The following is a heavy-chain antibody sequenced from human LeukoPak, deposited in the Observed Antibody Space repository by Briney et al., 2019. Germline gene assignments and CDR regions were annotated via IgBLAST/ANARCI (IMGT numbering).Heavy chain of an antibody. CDR3: ARDLTVTGMYNWFDP. D-gene: IGHD1-14*01. CDR2: ISTYNGFT. J-gene: IGHJ5*02. V-gene: IGHV1-18*01. Sequence: ASVKVSCKASSNSFDGLGMNWVRQAPGQSFEWMGWISTYNGFTKYAEKFEGRVTLTTDKSTSTVYMDLRSLRSDDTAVYYCARDLTVTGMYNWFDPWGQGTLVTVSS. CDR1: SNSFDGLG.